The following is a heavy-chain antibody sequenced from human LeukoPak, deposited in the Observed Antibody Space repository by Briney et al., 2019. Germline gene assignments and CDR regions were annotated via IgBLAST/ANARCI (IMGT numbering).Heavy chain of an antibody. V-gene: IGHV4-34*01. Sequence: PSETLSLTCAVYGGSFSGYYWSWIRQPPGKGLEWIGEINHSGSTNYNPSLKSRVTISVDTSKNQFSLELSSVTAADTAVYYCARGGVYYFDYWGQGTLVTVSS. J-gene: IGHJ4*02. CDR2: INHSGST. CDR3: ARGGVYYFDY. CDR1: GGSFSGYY.